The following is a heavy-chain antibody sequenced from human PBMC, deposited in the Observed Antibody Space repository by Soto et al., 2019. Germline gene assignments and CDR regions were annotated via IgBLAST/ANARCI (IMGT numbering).Heavy chain of an antibody. CDR3: ARWGTTGGLDV. J-gene: IGHJ4*02. V-gene: IGHV3-33*05. Sequence: QVQLVESGGGVVQPGTSLRLSRVGSGFTFRSYVIHWVRQAPGKGLEWVALTSYDGSNNFYGDSVKGRFTISRDNSRNTVELQMDSLRLADTALYYCARWGTTGGLDVWGQGTLVSVSS. D-gene: IGHD3-16*01. CDR2: TSYDGSNN. CDR1: GFTFRSYV.